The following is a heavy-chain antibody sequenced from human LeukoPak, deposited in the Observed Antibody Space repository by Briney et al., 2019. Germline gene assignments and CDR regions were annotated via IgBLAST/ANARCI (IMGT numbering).Heavy chain of an antibody. CDR1: IFTLTRYP. CDR2: ISGSGGST. J-gene: IGHJ4*02. V-gene: IGHV3-23*01. D-gene: IGHD3-10*01. CDR3: AKASGGSGSYYANYFDY. Sequence: PGGSLRLSCGASIFTLTRYPMSGVRQAPGEGLEWVSAISGSGGSTYYTDYVKGRYTISRDNSKNTLYLQMKSLRAEDTAVYYCAKASGGSGSYYANYFDYWGQGTLVTVSS.